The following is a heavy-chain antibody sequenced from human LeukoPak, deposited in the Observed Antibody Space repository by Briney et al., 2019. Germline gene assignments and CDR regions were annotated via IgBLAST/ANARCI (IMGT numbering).Heavy chain of an antibody. D-gene: IGHD6-13*01. V-gene: IGHV4-59*01. CDR3: ARGPELAAGSNFDY. Sequence: PSETLSLTCTVSGGPISSYYWSWIRQPPGKGLEWIGYIYYSESTSYNPSLKSRVTISVDTSKNHFSLKVTSVTAADTAVYYCARGPELAAGSNFDYWGQGILVTVSS. CDR2: IYYSEST. CDR1: GGPISSYY. J-gene: IGHJ4*02.